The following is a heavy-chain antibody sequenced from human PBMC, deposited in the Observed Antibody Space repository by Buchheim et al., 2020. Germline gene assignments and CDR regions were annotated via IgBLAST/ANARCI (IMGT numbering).Heavy chain of an antibody. J-gene: IGHJ6*02. CDR3: AKGGCSSISCYWYFGMDV. D-gene: IGHD2-2*01. CDR2: FRGDRGGGYT. V-gene: IGHV3-23*01. Sequence: EVQLLESGGGLVQPGGSLRLSCAASGLTLSSYAMTWVRHAPGKGLEWVSAFRGDRGGGYTYYADSVRGRFTISRDNSKNTLYLQMNSLRAEDTAVYYCAKGGCSSISCYWYFGMDVWGQGTT. CDR1: GLTLSSYA.